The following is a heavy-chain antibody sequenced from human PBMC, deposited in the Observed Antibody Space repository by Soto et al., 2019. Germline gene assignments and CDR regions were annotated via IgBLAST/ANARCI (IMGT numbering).Heavy chain of an antibody. D-gene: IGHD6-19*01. V-gene: IGHV3-74*01. CDR1: GFTFSSYL. J-gene: IGHJ4*02. CDR2: IDIAGSTT. CDR3: ARDQTVAGPTTFDY. Sequence: PGGSLRLSCAASGFTFSSYLMHWVRQTPGKGLVWVSRIDIAGSTTTYADSVKGRFTISRDNAKNTLYLQMNSLRAEDTAVYYCARDQTVAGPTTFDYCGQGTLVTVSS.